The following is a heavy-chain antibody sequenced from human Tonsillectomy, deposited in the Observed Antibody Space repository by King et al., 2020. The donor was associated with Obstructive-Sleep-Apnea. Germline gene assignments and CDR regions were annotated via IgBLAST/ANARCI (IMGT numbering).Heavy chain of an antibody. CDR3: ARELWGKYDSGSYRFDH. V-gene: IGHV4-34*01. D-gene: IGHD3-10*01. CDR1: GGSFSGYY. CDR2: INHSGTT. J-gene: IGHJ4*02. Sequence: VQLQQWGAGLLKPSETLSLTCAVSGGSFSGYYWTWIRQSPEKGLEWIGEINHSGTTNYNPSLKSRVTISVDTSKNQFSLNLTSMTTADTAMYYCARELWGKYDSGSYRFDHWGQGTLVTVSS.